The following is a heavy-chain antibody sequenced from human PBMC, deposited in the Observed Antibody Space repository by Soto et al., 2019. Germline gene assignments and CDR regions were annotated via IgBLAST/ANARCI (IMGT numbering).Heavy chain of an antibody. Sequence: GGSLRLSCAASGFTFDSYAMHWVGQAPGKGLEWVSLISWDGGTTVYADSVKGRFTVSRDNSKNSLYLQMNSLRVEDTALYYCAKDAPRYCSSSSCSTGFDPWGQGTLVTVSS. D-gene: IGHD2-2*01. CDR1: GFTFDSYA. V-gene: IGHV3-43D*04. CDR2: ISWDGGTT. J-gene: IGHJ5*02. CDR3: AKDAPRYCSSSSCSTGFDP.